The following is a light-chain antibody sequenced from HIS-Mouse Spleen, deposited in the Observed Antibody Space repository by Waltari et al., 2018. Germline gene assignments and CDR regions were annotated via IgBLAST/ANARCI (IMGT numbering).Light chain of an antibody. CDR2: YKSDSDK. CDR1: SGINVGTYR. J-gene: IGLJ2*01. CDR3: MIWHSSAVV. Sequence: QAVLTQPSSLSASPGASASPTCTLRSGINVGTYRIYWYQQKPGSPPQYLLRYKSDSDKQQGSGVPSRFSGSKDASVNAGILLISGLQSEDEADYYCMIWHSSAVVFGGGTKLTVL. V-gene: IGLV5-45*02.